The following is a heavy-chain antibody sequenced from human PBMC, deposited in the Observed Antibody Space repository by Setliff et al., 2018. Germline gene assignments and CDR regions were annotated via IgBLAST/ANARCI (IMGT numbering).Heavy chain of an antibody. CDR3: ARAHRYFSDTSGYFYDQGRSAFDV. CDR2: ISRGATTT. Sequence: PGGSLRLSCAASGFTFSSYSMNWVRRAPGKGLEWVSSISRGATTTYYTDSVKGRFTISRDNAKNSLYLQMNSLGAEDTALYYCARAHRYFSDTSGYFYDQGRSAFDVWGQGTMVTVSS. V-gene: IGHV3-21*04. D-gene: IGHD3-22*01. CDR1: GFTFSSYS. J-gene: IGHJ3*01.